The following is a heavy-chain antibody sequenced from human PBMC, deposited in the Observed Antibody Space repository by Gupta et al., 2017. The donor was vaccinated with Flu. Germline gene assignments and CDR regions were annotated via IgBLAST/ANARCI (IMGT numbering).Heavy chain of an antibody. Sequence: QVQLQESGPGLVKPSETLSRTCTVSGVPISSSSYYWAWIRQPPWKGLESIGSIYYTGSTSYNPALKSRVTISVDTSKNQFSLKLRSVTAADTAVYYCARFVTPTATDYWVQGTLVTVSS. D-gene: IGHD2-21*02. CDR3: ARFVTPTATDY. CDR2: IYYTGST. V-gene: IGHV4-39*01. J-gene: IGHJ4*02. CDR1: GVPISSSSYY.